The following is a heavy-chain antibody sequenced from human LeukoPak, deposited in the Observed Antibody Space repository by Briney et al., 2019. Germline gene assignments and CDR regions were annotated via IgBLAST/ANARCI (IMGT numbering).Heavy chain of an antibody. CDR2: IYYSGST. V-gene: IGHV4-31*03. J-gene: IGHJ5*02. CDR1: GGSISSGGYY. Sequence: SETLSLTCTVSGGSISSGGYYWSWICQHPGKGLEWIGYIYYSGSTYYNPSLKSRVTISVDTSKNQFSLRLNSVTAADTAVYYCARSRAFNSGAFDPWGQGSLVTVSS. CDR3: ARSRAFNSGAFDP. D-gene: IGHD1-26*01.